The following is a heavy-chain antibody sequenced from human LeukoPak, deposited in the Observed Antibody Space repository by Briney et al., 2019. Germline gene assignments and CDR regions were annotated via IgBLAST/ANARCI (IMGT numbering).Heavy chain of an antibody. J-gene: IGHJ4*02. CDR1: GFTFSSYA. CDR3: ARDSTYYYDSGSSGPHYFDF. Sequence: GGSLRLSCAASGFTFSSYAMHWVRQAPGKGLEWVALISYHGDITYYADSVKGRFTLSRDNSKTTLFLQLNSLRAEDTAVYYCARDSTYYYDSGSSGPHYFDFWGQGTLVTVSS. V-gene: IGHV3-30*01. D-gene: IGHD3-10*01. CDR2: ISYHGDIT.